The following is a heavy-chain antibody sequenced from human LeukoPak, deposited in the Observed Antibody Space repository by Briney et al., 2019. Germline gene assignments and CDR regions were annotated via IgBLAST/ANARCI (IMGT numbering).Heavy chain of an antibody. Sequence: ASVKVSCKASGYTFTSYDINWVRQATGQGLEWMGWMNPNSGNTGYAQKFQGRVTMTRNTSISTAYMELSRLRSDDTAVYYCARENWGTAFDIWGQGTMVTVSS. CDR2: MNPNSGNT. CDR1: GYTFTSYD. V-gene: IGHV1-8*01. CDR3: ARENWGTAFDI. J-gene: IGHJ3*02. D-gene: IGHD7-27*01.